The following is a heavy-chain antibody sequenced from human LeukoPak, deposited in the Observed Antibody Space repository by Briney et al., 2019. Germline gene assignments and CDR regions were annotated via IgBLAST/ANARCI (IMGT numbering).Heavy chain of an antibody. D-gene: IGHD2-15*01. Sequence: PSETLSLTCTVSGGSISSSSYYWSWIRQPPGKGLEWIGEINHSGSTNYNPSLKSRVTISVDTSKNQFSLKLSSVTAADTAVYYCARASGGSLAFDYWGQGTLVTVSS. CDR3: ARASGGSLAFDY. J-gene: IGHJ4*02. CDR2: INHSGST. V-gene: IGHV4-39*07. CDR1: GGSISSSSYY.